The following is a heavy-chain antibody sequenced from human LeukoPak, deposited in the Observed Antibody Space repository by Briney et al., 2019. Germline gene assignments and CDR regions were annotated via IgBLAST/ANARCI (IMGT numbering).Heavy chain of an antibody. Sequence: SETLSLTCTVSGGSISTNSYYWGWIRQPPGKALEWIGSIFESGSINYNPSLKSRVTISVDMSKNQFSLRLSSVTAADTAVYYCARESTAAAAGRNYYYYYMDVWGKGTTVTVSS. CDR3: ARESTAAAAGRNYYYYYMDV. CDR1: GGSISTNSYY. D-gene: IGHD6-13*01. CDR2: IFESGSI. J-gene: IGHJ6*03. V-gene: IGHV4-39*07.